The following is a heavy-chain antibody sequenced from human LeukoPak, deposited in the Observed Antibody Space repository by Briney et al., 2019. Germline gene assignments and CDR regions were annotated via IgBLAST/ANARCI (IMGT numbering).Heavy chain of an antibody. CDR2: IYYSGST. CDR1: GGSISSYY. V-gene: IGHV4-59*01. Sequence: PSETLSLTCTVSGGSISSYYWSWIRQPPGKGLEWIGYIYYSGSTNYNPSLKSRVTISVDTSKNQFSLKLSSVTAADTAVYYCARDHPFRHDIVATDFDYWGQGTLVTVSS. CDR3: ARDHPFRHDIVATDFDY. J-gene: IGHJ4*02. D-gene: IGHD5-12*01.